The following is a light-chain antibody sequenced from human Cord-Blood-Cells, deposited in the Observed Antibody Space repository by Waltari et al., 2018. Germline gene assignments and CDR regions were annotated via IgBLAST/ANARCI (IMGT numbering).Light chain of an antibody. CDR2: AAS. Sequence: DRVTITCRASQSISSYLNWYQQKPGKAPKLLIYAASSLQSGVPSRFSGSGSGTDFTLTISSLQPEDFATYYCQQSYSTPITFGQGTRLEIK. CDR3: QQSYSTPIT. CDR1: QSISSY. V-gene: IGKV1-39*01. J-gene: IGKJ5*01.